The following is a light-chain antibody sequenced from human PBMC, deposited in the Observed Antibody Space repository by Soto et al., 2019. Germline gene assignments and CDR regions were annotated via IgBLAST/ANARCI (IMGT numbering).Light chain of an antibody. CDR2: DAS. V-gene: IGKV1-5*01. J-gene: IGKJ1*01. CDR1: QSISSW. CDR3: QQYNSYSGT. Sequence: DIQMTQSPSNLSASVGDRVTITCRASQSISSWLAWYQQKPGKAPKLLIYDASSLESGVPSRFSGSGSGTDFALTISSLQPDDFATYYCQQYNSYSGTFGQGTKVEIK.